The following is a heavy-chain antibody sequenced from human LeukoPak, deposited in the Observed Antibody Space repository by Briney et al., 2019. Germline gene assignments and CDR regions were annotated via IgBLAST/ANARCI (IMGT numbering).Heavy chain of an antibody. Sequence: GGSLRLSCAASGFTFSSYWMSWVRQAPGKGLEWVANIKQDGSEKYYVDSVKGRFTISRDNAKNSLYLQMNSLRAEDTAVYYCAREGYYYDSSGYYVDAFDISGQGTMVTVSS. CDR2: IKQDGSEK. J-gene: IGHJ3*02. V-gene: IGHV3-7*04. CDR3: AREGYYYDSSGYYVDAFDI. CDR1: GFTFSSYW. D-gene: IGHD3-22*01.